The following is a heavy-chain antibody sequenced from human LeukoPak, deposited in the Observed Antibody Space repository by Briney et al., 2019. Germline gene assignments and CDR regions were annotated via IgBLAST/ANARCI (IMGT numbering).Heavy chain of an antibody. CDR1: GFTFSRYS. Sequence: GGSLRLSCAASGFTFSRYSMNWVRQAPGKGLEWVSTLSSNSAYIYYADSVKGRFTISRDNARNSLYLQMNSLRAEDTAVYYCAELGITMIGGVWGKGTTVTISP. CDR3: AELGITMIGGV. J-gene: IGHJ6*04. D-gene: IGHD3-10*02. CDR2: LSSNSAYI. V-gene: IGHV3-21*01.